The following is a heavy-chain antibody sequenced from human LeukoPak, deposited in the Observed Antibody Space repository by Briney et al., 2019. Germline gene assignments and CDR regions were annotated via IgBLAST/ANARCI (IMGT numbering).Heavy chain of an antibody. CDR2: IIPIFGTA. CDR3: ARWVAGTYWFNP. D-gene: IGHD6-19*01. V-gene: IGHV1-69*13. CDR1: GGTLSSYA. J-gene: IGHJ5*02. Sequence: GASVKVSCKASGGTLSSYAISWVRQAPGQGLEWMGGIIPIFGTANYAQKFQGRVTITADESTSTAYMELSSLRSEDTAVYYCARWVAGTYWFNPWGQGTLVTVSS.